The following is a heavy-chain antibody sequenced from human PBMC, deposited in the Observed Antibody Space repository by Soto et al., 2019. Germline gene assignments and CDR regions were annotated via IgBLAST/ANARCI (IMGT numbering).Heavy chain of an antibody. J-gene: IGHJ4*02. Sequence: QVQLVQSGAEVKKPGSSVKVSCKASGGTFSSYAISWVRQAPGQGLEWMGGIIPIFGTANYAQKFQGRVSITAXEXTXTXXMELSSLRSEDTAVYYCARGARSEDCSGGSCYSDYWAREPWSPSPQ. V-gene: IGHV1-69*12. CDR3: ARGARSEDCSGGSCYSDY. CDR1: GGTFSSYA. CDR2: IIPIFGTA. D-gene: IGHD2-15*01.